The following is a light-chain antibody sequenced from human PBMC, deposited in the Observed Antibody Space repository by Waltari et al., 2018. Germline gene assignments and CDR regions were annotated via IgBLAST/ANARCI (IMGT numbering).Light chain of an antibody. CDR2: DAS. CDR1: QDISNY. V-gene: IGKV1-33*01. Sequence: DIQMTQSPSSLSASVGDRVTITCQASQDISNYLNWYQQKPGKAPKLLIYDASNLETGVPSRFSGSGSVTDFTFTISSLQPEDIAIYYCQQHDNLGTFGQGTKLEIK. CDR3: QQHDNLGT. J-gene: IGKJ2*01.